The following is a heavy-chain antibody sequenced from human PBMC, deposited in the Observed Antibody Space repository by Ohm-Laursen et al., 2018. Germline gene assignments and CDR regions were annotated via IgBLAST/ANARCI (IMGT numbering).Heavy chain of an antibody. CDR2: IHNSGGT. D-gene: IGHD5-24*01. Sequence: GTLSLTCTVSGGSISSSYWSWIRQPPGKGLEWIGYIHNSGGTNYNPSLKSRVTISVDTSKNQFSLKLSSVTAADTAVYYCARDSGMRDGYNLGFDYWGQGTLVTVSS. CDR3: ARDSGMRDGYNLGFDY. J-gene: IGHJ4*02. CDR1: GGSISSSY. V-gene: IGHV4-59*01.